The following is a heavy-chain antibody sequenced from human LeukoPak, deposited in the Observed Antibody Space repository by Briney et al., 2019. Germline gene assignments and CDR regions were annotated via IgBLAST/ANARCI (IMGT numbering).Heavy chain of an antibody. CDR1: GFTFSDYS. CDR3: ARDLPVSDY. Sequence: GGYLRLSCAASGFTFSDYSMNWVRQAPGKGLEWVSSISSSSSYIYYADSVKGRFTISRDNAKNSLYLQMNSLRAEDTAVYYCARDLPVSDYWGQGTLVTVSS. CDR2: ISSSSSYI. J-gene: IGHJ4*02. V-gene: IGHV3-21*01. D-gene: IGHD3-22*01.